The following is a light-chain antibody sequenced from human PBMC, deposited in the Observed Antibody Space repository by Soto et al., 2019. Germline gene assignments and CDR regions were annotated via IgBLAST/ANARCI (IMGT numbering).Light chain of an antibody. CDR1: SSDVGGYDY. CDR2: EVT. V-gene: IGLV2-14*01. Sequence: QSALTQPASVSASPGQSITISCTGTSSDVGGYDYVSWYQQHPGKAPKLMIYEVTTRPSGVSSRFPGSKSGSTASLTISGLQAEGEADYYCSSYSITSTRIFGGGTKVTVL. CDR3: SSYSITSTRI. J-gene: IGLJ2*01.